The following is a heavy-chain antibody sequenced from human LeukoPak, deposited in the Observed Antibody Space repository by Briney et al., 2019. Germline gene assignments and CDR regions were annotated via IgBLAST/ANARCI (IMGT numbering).Heavy chain of an antibody. CDR1: GFTFSSYA. CDR2: ISGSGGST. Sequence: GSLRLSCAASGFTFSSYAMSWVRQAPGKGLEWVSAISGSGGSTYYADSVKGRFTISRDNSKNTLYLQMNSLRAEDTAVYYCAKEIEDIVVVVAALADIGALDYWGQGTLVTVSS. J-gene: IGHJ4*02. D-gene: IGHD2-15*01. CDR3: AKEIEDIVVVVAALADIGALDY. V-gene: IGHV3-23*01.